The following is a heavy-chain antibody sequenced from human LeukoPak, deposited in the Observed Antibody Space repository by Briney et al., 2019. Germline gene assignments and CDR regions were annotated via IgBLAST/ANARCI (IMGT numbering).Heavy chain of an antibody. J-gene: IGHJ4*02. CDR2: IYYSGTT. D-gene: IGHD3-10*01. CDR3: ARDMGVTGESYFDY. Sequence: SETLSLTCTVSGGSISSYYWSWIRQPPGKGLEWIGYIYYSGTTNYNPSLKSRVTISVDTSKNQFSLKLSSVTAADTAVYYCARDMGVTGESYFDYWGQGTLVTVSS. V-gene: IGHV4-59*01. CDR1: GGSISSYY.